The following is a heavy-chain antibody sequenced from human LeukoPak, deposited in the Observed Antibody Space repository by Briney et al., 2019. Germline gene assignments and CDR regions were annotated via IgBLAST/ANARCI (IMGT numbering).Heavy chain of an antibody. CDR3: ARESPSTFYFDY. D-gene: IGHD1-1*01. V-gene: IGHV1-46*01. CDR2: IKVYGDTT. Sequence: ASVKVSCKASGNTFTSFHIHWVRQAPGQGLEYMGIIKVYGDTTIYAQRFQGRITTTRDTSTSTVYMELSSLNSEDTAVYYCARESPSTFYFDYWGQGTLVTVSS. CDR1: GNTFTSFH. J-gene: IGHJ4*02.